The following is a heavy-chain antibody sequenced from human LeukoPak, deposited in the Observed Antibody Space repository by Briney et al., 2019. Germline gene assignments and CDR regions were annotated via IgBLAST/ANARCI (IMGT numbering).Heavy chain of an antibody. D-gene: IGHD3-9*01. CDR2: INHSGST. Sequence: SETLSLTCAVYGGSFSGYYWSWIRQPPGKGLEWIGEINHSGSTNYNPSLKSRVTISVDTSKNQFSLKLSSVTAADTAVYYCARWSYDILTGYYHTLDYWGQGTLVTVSS. J-gene: IGHJ4*02. CDR3: ARWSYDILTGYYHTLDY. V-gene: IGHV4-34*01. CDR1: GGSFSGYY.